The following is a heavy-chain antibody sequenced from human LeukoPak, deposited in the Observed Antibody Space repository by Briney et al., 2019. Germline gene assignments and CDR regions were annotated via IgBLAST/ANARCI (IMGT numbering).Heavy chain of an antibody. J-gene: IGHJ4*02. CDR1: GFTFDDYA. V-gene: IGHV3-9*01. CDR2: ISWNSGSI. CDR3: AKGPYYDFWSGPDY. D-gene: IGHD3-3*01. Sequence: GGSLRPSCAASGFTFDDYAMHWVRQAPGKGLEWVSGISWNSGSIGYADSVKGRFTISRDNAKNSLYLQMNSLRAEDTALYYCAKGPYYDFWSGPDYWGQGTLVTVSS.